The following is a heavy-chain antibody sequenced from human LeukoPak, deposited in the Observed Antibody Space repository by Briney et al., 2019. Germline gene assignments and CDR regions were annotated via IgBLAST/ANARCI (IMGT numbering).Heavy chain of an antibody. CDR1: GYTFTSYA. CDR3: ARDGSLYYYGSGSSYIDY. J-gene: IGHJ4*02. CDR2: INTNTGNP. D-gene: IGHD3-10*01. Sequence: EASVKVSCKASGYTFTSYAMNWVRQAPGQGLEWMGWINTNTGNPPYAQGFTGRFVFSLDTSVSTAYLQISSLKAEDTAVYYCARDGSLYYYGSGSSYIDYWGQGTLVTVSS. V-gene: IGHV7-4-1*02.